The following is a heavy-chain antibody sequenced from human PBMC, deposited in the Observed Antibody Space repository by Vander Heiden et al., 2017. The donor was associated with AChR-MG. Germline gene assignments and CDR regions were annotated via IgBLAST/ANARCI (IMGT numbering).Heavy chain of an antibody. J-gene: IGHJ4*02. CDR1: GFTFSSYS. Sequence: EVQLVESGGGLVKPGGSLRLSCAASGFTFSSYSMNWVRQAPGKGLEWVSSISSSSSYIYYADSVKGRFTISRDNAKNSLYLQMNSLRAEETAVYYCARDHYGDYEREYQGDFDYWGQGTLVTVSS. D-gene: IGHD4-17*01. V-gene: IGHV3-21*01. CDR3: ARDHYGDYEREYQGDFDY. CDR2: ISSSSSYI.